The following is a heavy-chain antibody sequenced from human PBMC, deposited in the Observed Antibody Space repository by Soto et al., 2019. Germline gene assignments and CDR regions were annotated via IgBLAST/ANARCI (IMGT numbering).Heavy chain of an antibody. CDR2: IYPGDSDT. D-gene: IGHD3-10*01. J-gene: IGHJ6*02. CDR1: GYSFSSYW. CDR3: ARDTTEYYYGSGSSDYYGMDV. Sequence: PGESLKISCKGSGYSFSSYWIGWVRQMPGQGPEWMGIIYPGDSDTRYSPSFQGQVTISADKSISTAYLQWSSLKASDTAVYYCARDTTEYYYGSGSSDYYGMDVWGQGTTVTVSS. V-gene: IGHV5-51*01.